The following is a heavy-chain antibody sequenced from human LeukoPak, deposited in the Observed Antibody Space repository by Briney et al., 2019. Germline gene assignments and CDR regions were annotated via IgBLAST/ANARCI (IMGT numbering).Heavy chain of an antibody. V-gene: IGHV4-4*07. Sequence: SETLSLTCTVSGASIGNCYWSWIRQPAGKGLEWTGRTHTSGSANYNPSLKSRVTMSVDTSKNQFSLKLTSATAADTAVYYCARGRWKTGMDSPYYFDFWGQGTLVTVSS. D-gene: IGHD2-2*03. J-gene: IGHJ4*02. CDR3: ARGRWKTGMDSPYYFDF. CDR2: THTSGSA. CDR1: GASIGNCY.